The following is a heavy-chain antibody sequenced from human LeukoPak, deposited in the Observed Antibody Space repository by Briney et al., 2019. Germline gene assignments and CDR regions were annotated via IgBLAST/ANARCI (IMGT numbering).Heavy chain of an antibody. CDR2: TYYRSKWSN. CDR1: GDSVSSNSVA. D-gene: IGHD6-13*01. J-gene: IGHJ4*02. V-gene: IGHV6-1*01. CDR3: ARGNVATGFDY. Sequence: SQTLSLTCAISGDSVSSNSVAWNWIRQSPSRGLEWLGRTYYRSKWSNDYAISVKSRITINPDTSKNQFSLQLNSVTPEDTAVYYCARGNVATGFDYWGQGSLVTVSS.